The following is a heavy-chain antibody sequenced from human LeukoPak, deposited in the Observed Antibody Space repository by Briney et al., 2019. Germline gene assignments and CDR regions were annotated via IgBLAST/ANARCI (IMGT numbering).Heavy chain of an antibody. CDR3: ARGPGLIYRSYVVGPTTISGWFDP. V-gene: IGHV4-38-2*02. D-gene: IGHD3-9*01. Sequence: SETLSLTCTVSGYSISSGYYWGWIRQPPGKGLEWIGSIYHSGSTYYNPSLKSRVTISVDTSKNQFSLKLSSVTAADTAVYYCARGPGLIYRSYVVGPTTISGWFDPWGQGTLVTVSS. CDR1: GYSISSGYY. CDR2: IYHSGST. J-gene: IGHJ5*02.